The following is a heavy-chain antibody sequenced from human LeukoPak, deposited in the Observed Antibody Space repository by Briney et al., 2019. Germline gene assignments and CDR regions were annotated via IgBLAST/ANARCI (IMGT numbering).Heavy chain of an antibody. Sequence: SETLSLTCTVSGGSISSSSYCWGWIRQPPGTGLEWIGSIYYSGSTYYNPSLKSRVTISVDTSKNQFSLKLSSVTAADTAVYYCATWITMIVVVTSYWGQGTLVTVSS. CDR2: IYYSGST. CDR1: GGSISSSSYC. D-gene: IGHD3-22*01. CDR3: ATWITMIVVVTSY. J-gene: IGHJ4*02. V-gene: IGHV4-39*01.